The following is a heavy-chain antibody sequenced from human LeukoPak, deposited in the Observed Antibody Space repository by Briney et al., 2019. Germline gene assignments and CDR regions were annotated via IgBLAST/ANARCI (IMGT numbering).Heavy chain of an antibody. CDR2: IRDSGGST. V-gene: IGHV3-23*01. Sequence: PGRSLRLARGASGFTFSSYAMHWVRQAPGKGLEWVSGIRDSGGSTYYADSMKGRFTISRDNSKNTLYLQMNSLRADDTALYYCAKGSGINHYNWFDPWGQGTLVSVSS. CDR1: GFTFSSYA. D-gene: IGHD6-13*01. CDR3: AKGSGINHYNWFDP. J-gene: IGHJ5*02.